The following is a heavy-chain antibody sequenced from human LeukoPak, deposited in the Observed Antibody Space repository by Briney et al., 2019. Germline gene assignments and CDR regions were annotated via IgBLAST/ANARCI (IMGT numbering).Heavy chain of an antibody. CDR1: VGTLSTYV. CDR2: IIPILDLA. V-gene: IGHV1-69*04. CDR3: ARDGGWLQTQNHYYYHGMDV. Sequence: GASVKVSCKASVGTLSTYVITWVRQAPGQGLEWMGRIIPILDLANYAQKFQGRVTITADKSTRTVYMELSTLTSDDTAVYYCARDGGWLQTQNHYYYHGMDVWGQGTTVTVSS. D-gene: IGHD5-24*01. J-gene: IGHJ6*02.